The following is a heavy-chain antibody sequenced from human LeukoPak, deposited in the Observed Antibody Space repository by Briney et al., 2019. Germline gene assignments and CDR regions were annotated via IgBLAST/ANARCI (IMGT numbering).Heavy chain of an antibody. CDR2: ISSSGSTI. CDR1: GFTFSSYE. Sequence: PGGSLRLSCAASGFTFSSYEMNWVRQAPGKGLEWVSYISSSGSTIYYADSVKGRFTIYRDNAKNSLYLQMNSLRAEDTAVYYCARGSWGIVATIRYYFDYWGQGTLVTVSS. CDR3: ARGSWGIVATIRYYFDY. J-gene: IGHJ4*02. D-gene: IGHD5-12*01. V-gene: IGHV3-48*03.